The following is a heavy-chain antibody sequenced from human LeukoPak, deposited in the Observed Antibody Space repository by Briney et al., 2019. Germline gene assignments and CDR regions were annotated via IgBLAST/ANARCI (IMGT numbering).Heavy chain of an antibody. CDR3: AKDQMTTVTTTRFDY. CDR2: ISGSGGST. Sequence: GGSLRLSCAASGFTFSSYAMSWVRQAPGKGLEWVSAISGSGGSTYYADSVKGRFTISRDNSKNTLYLQVNSLRAEDTAVYYCAKDQMTTVTTTRFDYWGQGTLVTVSS. V-gene: IGHV3-23*01. J-gene: IGHJ4*02. CDR1: GFTFSSYA. D-gene: IGHD4-4*01.